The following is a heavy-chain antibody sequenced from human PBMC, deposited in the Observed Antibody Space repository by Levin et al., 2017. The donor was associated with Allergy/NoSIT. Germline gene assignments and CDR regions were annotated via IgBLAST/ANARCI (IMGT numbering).Heavy chain of an antibody. J-gene: IGHJ6*03. V-gene: IGHV3-7*01. D-gene: IGHD5-12*01. CDR3: VVAYCYYYIDV. Sequence: GESLKISCAASGFIFSTYWMSWVRQAPGKGLEWVANIRQDGGEEFYVDSVKGRFTISRDNAKNSLCLQMNSLRAEDTAVYYCVVAYCYYYIDVWGRGTTVTVSS. CDR1: GFIFSTYW. CDR2: IRQDGGEE.